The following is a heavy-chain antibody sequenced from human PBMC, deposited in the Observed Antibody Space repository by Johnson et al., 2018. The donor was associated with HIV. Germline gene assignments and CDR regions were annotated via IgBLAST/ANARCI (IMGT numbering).Heavy chain of an antibody. J-gene: IGHJ3*02. CDR1: GFTFSSYG. CDR3: ARDPDI. V-gene: IGHV3-30*02. Sequence: QVQLVESGGVVLQPGGSLRLSCAASGFTFSSYGMHWVRQAPGKGLEWVAFIWYDGSNQYYADSVKGRFTISRDNSKNTLYLQMNSLRAEDTAVYYCARDPDIWGQGTMVTVSS. CDR2: IWYDGSNQ.